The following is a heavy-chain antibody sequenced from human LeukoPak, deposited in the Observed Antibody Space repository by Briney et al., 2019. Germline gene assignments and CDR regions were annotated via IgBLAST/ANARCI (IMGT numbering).Heavy chain of an antibody. V-gene: IGHV1-2*02. D-gene: IGHD1-1*01. CDR2: INPNTGGT. Sequence: GASVKVSCKASGYTFTAYYVHWVRQAPRQGPEWMGWINPNTGGTNFAQRFQGRVTLTRDTSISTAYMELSSLRSDDTAVYYCARCRGWNDPYDAFDIWGQGTMVTVSS. CDR1: GYTFTAYY. CDR3: ARCRGWNDPYDAFDI. J-gene: IGHJ3*02.